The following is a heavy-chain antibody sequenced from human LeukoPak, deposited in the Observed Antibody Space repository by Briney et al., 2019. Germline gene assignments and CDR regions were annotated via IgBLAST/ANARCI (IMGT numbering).Heavy chain of an antibody. D-gene: IGHD2-15*01. CDR3: ARTYCSGGSCYQPFDY. J-gene: IGHJ4*02. Sequence: SETLSLTCTVSGGSISSGGYYWSWTRQHPGKGLEWIGYIYYSGSTYYNPSLKSRVTISVDTSKNQFSLKLSSVTAADTAVYYCARTYCSGGSCYQPFDYWGQGTLVTVSS. CDR1: GGSISSGGYY. CDR2: IYYSGST. V-gene: IGHV4-31*03.